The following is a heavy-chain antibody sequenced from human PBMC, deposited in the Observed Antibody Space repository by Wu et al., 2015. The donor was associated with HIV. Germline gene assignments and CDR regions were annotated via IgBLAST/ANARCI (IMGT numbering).Heavy chain of an antibody. CDR1: GYTFISYD. CDR2: MNPNSGSA. Sequence: QVQLVQSGAEVKEPGASVKVSCKTSGYTFISYDINWVRQATGQGLEWMGWMNPNSGSAVSVQKFQGRVTFTRNTSTRTAYMELSDLRSEDTAVYYCARARNSYFDTDVWGKGTTVIVSS. CDR3: ARARNSYFDTDV. V-gene: IGHV1-8*01. J-gene: IGHJ6*03.